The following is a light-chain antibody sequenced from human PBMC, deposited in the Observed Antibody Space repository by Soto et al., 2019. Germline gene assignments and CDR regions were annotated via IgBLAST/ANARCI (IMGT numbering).Light chain of an antibody. V-gene: IGKV3-20*01. CDR2: GAS. Sequence: EIVLTQSPGTLPLSPGERATLSCRASQSVSSSYLAWYQQKPGQAPRLLIYGASSRATGIPDRFSGSGSGTDFTLTIIRLEPEDVAVYYCQQYGSSPLWTFGQGTKVEIK. CDR1: QSVSSSY. J-gene: IGKJ1*01. CDR3: QQYGSSPLWT.